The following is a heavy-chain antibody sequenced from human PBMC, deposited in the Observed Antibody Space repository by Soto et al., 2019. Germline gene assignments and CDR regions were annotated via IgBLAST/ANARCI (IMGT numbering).Heavy chain of an antibody. Sequence: GSLKLAYAAAGFTFSSYAMSLVRQAPGKGLEWVSAISGSGGSTYYADSVKGRFTISRDNSKNTLYLQMNSLRAEDTAVYYCAKAVPIAARPSYFDYWGQGTLVTVSS. CDR2: ISGSGGST. J-gene: IGHJ4*02. CDR3: AKAVPIAARPSYFDY. CDR1: GFTFSSYA. V-gene: IGHV3-23*01. D-gene: IGHD6-6*01.